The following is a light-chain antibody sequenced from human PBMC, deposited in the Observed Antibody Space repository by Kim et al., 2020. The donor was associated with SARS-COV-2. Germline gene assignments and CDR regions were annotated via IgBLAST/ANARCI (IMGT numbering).Light chain of an antibody. V-gene: IGKV3-20*01. Sequence: PGERATLSCRASQSVSGTYLAWYQQKPGQAPRLLIYGASSRATGIPDMFSGSGSGTDFTLTINRLEPEDFAVYYCQQYDSSSRWTFGQGTKVDIK. CDR3: QQYDSSSRWT. CDR1: QSVSGTY. CDR2: GAS. J-gene: IGKJ1*01.